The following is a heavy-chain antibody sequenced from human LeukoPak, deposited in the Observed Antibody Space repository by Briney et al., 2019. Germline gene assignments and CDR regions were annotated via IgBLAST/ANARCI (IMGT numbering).Heavy chain of an antibody. CDR1: GYSISSGYY. CDR2: IYHSGST. Sequence: SETLSLTCTVSGYSISSGYYWGWIRQPPGKGLEWIGSIYHSGSTCYNPSLKSRVTISVDTSKNQFSLKLSSVTAADTAVYYCARDGIAVAGIGKGWFDPWGQGTLVTVSS. J-gene: IGHJ5*02. D-gene: IGHD6-19*01. V-gene: IGHV4-38-2*02. CDR3: ARDGIAVAGIGKGWFDP.